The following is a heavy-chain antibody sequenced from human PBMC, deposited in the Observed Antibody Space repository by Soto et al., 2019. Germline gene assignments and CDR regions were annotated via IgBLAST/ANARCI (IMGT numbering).Heavy chain of an antibody. Sequence: SETLSLTCTVSGGSISSYYWSWIRQPAGKGLEWIGRIYTSGSTNYDPSLKGRVTMSVDTSKNQFSLKLSSVTAADPAVYYCARVGRLELQGGAFDIWGQGTMVTVSS. CDR2: IYTSGST. V-gene: IGHV4-4*07. CDR3: ARVGRLELQGGAFDI. J-gene: IGHJ3*02. D-gene: IGHD1-7*01. CDR1: GGSISSYY.